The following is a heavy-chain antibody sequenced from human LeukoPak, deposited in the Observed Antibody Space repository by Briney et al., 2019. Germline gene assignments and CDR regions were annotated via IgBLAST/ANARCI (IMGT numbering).Heavy chain of an antibody. Sequence: GGSLRLSCAASGFTFSSYAMHWVRQAPGKGLEWVAVISYDGSNKYYADSVKGRFTISRDNSKNTLYLQMNSLRAEDTAVYYCARDPALRYFDWFSYYWGQGTLVTVSS. V-gene: IGHV3-30-3*01. CDR2: ISYDGSNK. D-gene: IGHD3-9*01. CDR1: GFTFSSYA. CDR3: ARDPALRYFDWFSYY. J-gene: IGHJ4*02.